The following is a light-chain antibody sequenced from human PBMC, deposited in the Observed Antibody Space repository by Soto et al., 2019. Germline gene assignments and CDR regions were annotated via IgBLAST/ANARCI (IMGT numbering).Light chain of an antibody. V-gene: IGKV1-6*01. CDR2: AAS. CDR1: QYIRSD. J-gene: IGKJ3*01. Sequence: IHMTQSPSSVSASVGDRVTITCRASQYIRSDLSWYQQRPGQAPKVLIYAASSLQSGVPSRFSGSGSGTDFTLTISSLQPEDFATYYCLQDNSYPLTFGQGTKVDIK. CDR3: LQDNSYPLT.